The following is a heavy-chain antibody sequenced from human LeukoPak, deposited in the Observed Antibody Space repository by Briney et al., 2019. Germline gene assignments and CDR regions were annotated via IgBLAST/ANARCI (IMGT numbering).Heavy chain of an antibody. CDR1: GFTFSSYA. CDR2: ISYDGSNK. Sequence: GGSLRLSCAASGFTFSSYAMHWVRQAPGKGLEWVAVISYDGSNKYYADSVKGRFTISRDNSKNTLYLQMNSLRAEDTAVYYCAKDQDFDDFWSGYPFDYWGQGTLVTVSS. CDR3: AKDQDFDDFWSGYPFDY. J-gene: IGHJ4*02. V-gene: IGHV3-30-3*01. D-gene: IGHD3-3*01.